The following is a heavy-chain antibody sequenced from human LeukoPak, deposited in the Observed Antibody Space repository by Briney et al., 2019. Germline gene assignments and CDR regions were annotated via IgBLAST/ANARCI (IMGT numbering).Heavy chain of an antibody. J-gene: IGHJ3*02. V-gene: IGHV1-18*01. CDR1: GYTYTSHG. CDR3: ASVLTVTTRGAFDI. Sequence: ASVKVSCKASGYTYTSHGISWVRQAPGQGLEWMGWISAYNGNTNYAQKLQGRVTMTTDTSTNTAYMELRSLRSDDTAVYYCASVLTVTTRGAFDIWGQGTMVTVSS. CDR2: ISAYNGNT. D-gene: IGHD4-17*01.